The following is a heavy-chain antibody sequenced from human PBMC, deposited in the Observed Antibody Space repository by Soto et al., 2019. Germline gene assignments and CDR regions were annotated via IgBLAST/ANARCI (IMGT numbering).Heavy chain of an antibody. CDR3: ARDADYGGSPGGMDG. V-gene: IGHV4-31*03. Sequence: QVRLEESGPGLVKPSETLSLICSVSGGSVNNANYFWNWIRHHPENGLEWIGYIYYSGSTRYNPSFKTRATPSIDKSKNQFSPRLNSVTVADTAVYFCARDADYGGSPGGMDGWGRGTTVTVSS. J-gene: IGHJ6*02. CDR2: IYYSGST. D-gene: IGHD4-17*01. CDR1: GGSVNNANYF.